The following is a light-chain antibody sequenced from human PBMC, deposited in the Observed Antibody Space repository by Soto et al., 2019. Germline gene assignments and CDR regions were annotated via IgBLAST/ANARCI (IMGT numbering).Light chain of an antibody. CDR2: GAS. V-gene: IGKV3-20*01. J-gene: IGKJ3*01. CDR1: QSVSSSY. Sequence: EIVLTQSPGTLSLSPGERATLSCRASQSVSSSYLAWYQQKPGQAPRLLIYGASSRATGIPDRFSGSGSGTDFTLTISRVEREDFAVYYCQQYGSSPGLFTFGPGTKVDIK. CDR3: QQYGSSPGLFT.